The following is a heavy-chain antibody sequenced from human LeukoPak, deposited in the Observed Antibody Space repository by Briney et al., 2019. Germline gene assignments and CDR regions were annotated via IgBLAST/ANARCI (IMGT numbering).Heavy chain of an antibody. Sequence: GGSLRLSCAASGFAFSSYGMHWVRQAPGKGLEWVAVISYDGSNKYYADSVKGRFTISRDNSKNTLYLQMNSLRAEDTAVYYCAREAVNLYCSRTSCHDFDYWGQGTLVTVSS. CDR1: GFAFSSYG. D-gene: IGHD2-2*01. J-gene: IGHJ4*02. V-gene: IGHV3-30*03. CDR2: ISYDGSNK. CDR3: AREAVNLYCSRTSCHDFDY.